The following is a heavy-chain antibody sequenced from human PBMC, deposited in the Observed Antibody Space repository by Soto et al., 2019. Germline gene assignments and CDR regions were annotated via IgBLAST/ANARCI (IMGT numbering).Heavy chain of an antibody. D-gene: IGHD1-26*01. CDR3: ARGGGSWLV. J-gene: IGHJ4*02. V-gene: IGHV3-48*02. Sequence: QPGGSLRLSCSASGFTFGASALQWVRQAPGKGLEWASYISSSSSTIYYADSVKGRFTISRDNAKNSLYLQMNSLRDEDTAVYYCARGGGSWLVWGQGTLVTVSS. CDR2: ISSSSSTI. CDR1: GFTFGASA.